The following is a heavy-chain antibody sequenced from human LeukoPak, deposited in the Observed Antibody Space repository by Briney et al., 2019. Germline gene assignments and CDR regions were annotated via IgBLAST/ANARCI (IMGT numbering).Heavy chain of an antibody. CDR2: INWNGGST. D-gene: IGHD1-26*01. V-gene: IGHV3-20*04. J-gene: IGHJ4*02. CDR1: GFIFDDYG. CDR3: AWAHYSGSFGY. Sequence: GGSLSLSCAASGFIFDDYGMSWVRQAPGKGLEWVSGINWNGGSTGYADSVKGRFTISRDNAKHSLHLQMNSLRAEDTALYYCAWAHYSGSFGYWGQGTLVTVS.